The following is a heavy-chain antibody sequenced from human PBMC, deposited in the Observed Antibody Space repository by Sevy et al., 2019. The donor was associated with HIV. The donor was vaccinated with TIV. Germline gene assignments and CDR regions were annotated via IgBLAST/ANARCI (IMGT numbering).Heavy chain of an antibody. J-gene: IGHJ4*02. CDR1: GFSFSANW. CDR3: AHETFGRFES. Sequence: GGSLRLSCAASGFSFSANWMNWVRQAPGKGLEWVANIKGDGSDKHYVDSVEGRFTISRDNAKNVLYLKMNRLRVEDTAVYYCAHETFGRFESWGQGTLVTVSS. CDR2: IKGDGSDK. D-gene: IGHD3-16*01. V-gene: IGHV3-7*01.